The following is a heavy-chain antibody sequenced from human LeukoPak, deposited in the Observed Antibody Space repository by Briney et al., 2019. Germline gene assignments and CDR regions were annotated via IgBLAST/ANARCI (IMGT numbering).Heavy chain of an antibody. CDR2: IYYSGST. CDR1: GGSISSYY. J-gene: IGHJ2*01. CDR3: ARKRYCGGDCDWYFDL. D-gene: IGHD2-21*02. V-gene: IGHV4-59*08. Sequence: SETLSLTCTVSGGSISSYYWNWIRQLPGKGLEWIGYIYYSGSTNNNPSLKSRVTISVDTSKNQFSLKLSSVTAADTAVYYCARKRYCGGDCDWYFDLWGRGTLVTVSS.